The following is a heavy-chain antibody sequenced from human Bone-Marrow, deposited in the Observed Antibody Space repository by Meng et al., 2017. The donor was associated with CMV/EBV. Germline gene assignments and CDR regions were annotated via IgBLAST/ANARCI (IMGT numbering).Heavy chain of an antibody. CDR3: ARRDSRDAFDI. J-gene: IGHJ3*02. Sequence: CTVSGGSISSGGYYWSWIRQHPGKGLEWIGYIYYSGSTYYNPSLKSRVTISVDTSKNQFSLKLSSVTAADTAVYYCARRDSRDAFDIWGQGTMVTVSS. D-gene: IGHD2-15*01. CDR1: GGSISSGGYY. V-gene: IGHV4-31*03. CDR2: IYYSGST.